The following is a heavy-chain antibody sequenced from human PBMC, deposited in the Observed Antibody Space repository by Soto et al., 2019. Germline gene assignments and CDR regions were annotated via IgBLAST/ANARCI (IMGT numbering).Heavy chain of an antibody. CDR2: MNPNSGNT. CDR3: ASESLPYYYYGMDV. Sequence: QVQLVQSGAEVKKPGASVKVSCKASGYTFTSYDINWVRQATGQGLEWMGWMNPNSGNTGYAQKFQGRVTMTRNTSISTAYMELSRLRSEDTAVYYCASESLPYYYYGMDVWGQGTTVTVSS. CDR1: GYTFTSYD. J-gene: IGHJ6*02. V-gene: IGHV1-8*01.